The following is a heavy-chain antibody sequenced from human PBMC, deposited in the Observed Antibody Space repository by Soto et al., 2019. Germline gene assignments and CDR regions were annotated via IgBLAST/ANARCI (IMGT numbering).Heavy chain of an antibody. CDR2: MNPNSGNT. J-gene: IGHJ6*02. CDR3: ARGRCFVELLSQLYYYYYGMDV. Sequence: GASVKVSCKASGYTFTSYDINWVRQGTGQGLEWMGWMNPNSGNTGYAQKFQGRVTMTRNSSISTAYMELSSLRSEDTAVDSCARGRCFVELLSQLYYYYYGMDVWGQGPTVTVSS. V-gene: IGHV1-8*01. D-gene: IGHD3-10*01. CDR1: GYTFTSYD.